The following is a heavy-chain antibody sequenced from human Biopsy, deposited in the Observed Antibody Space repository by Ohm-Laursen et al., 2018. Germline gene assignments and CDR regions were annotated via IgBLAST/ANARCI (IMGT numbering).Heavy chain of an antibody. J-gene: IGHJ2*01. V-gene: IGHV1-2*02. CDR2: ISPKSGDT. Sequence: ASVKVSCKASGYSFTSYYMHWVRQAPGQGLEWMGWISPKSGDTNYAHKFQGNITMTRDTSMSTAYMELRSLRSDDTAVYYCARGRRHCSGTCSRWYFDLWGRGTLVTVSS. CDR3: ARGRRHCSGTCSRWYFDL. D-gene: IGHD2-2*01. CDR1: GYSFTSYY.